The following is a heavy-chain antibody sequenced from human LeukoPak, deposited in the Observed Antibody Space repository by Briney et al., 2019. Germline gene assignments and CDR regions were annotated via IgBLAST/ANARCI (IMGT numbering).Heavy chain of an antibody. CDR3: ARVAYYDSSVYSFDY. CDR2: INPSDGST. J-gene: IGHJ4*02. Sequence: GASVKVSCKASGYTFTSYYIHWVRQAPGQGLEWMGIINPSDGSTSYAQNFQGRVTMTRDTSTRTLYMELSSLRSEDTAVYFCARVAYYDSSVYSFDYWGQGTLVTVSS. V-gene: IGHV1-46*01. D-gene: IGHD3-22*01. CDR1: GYTFTSYY.